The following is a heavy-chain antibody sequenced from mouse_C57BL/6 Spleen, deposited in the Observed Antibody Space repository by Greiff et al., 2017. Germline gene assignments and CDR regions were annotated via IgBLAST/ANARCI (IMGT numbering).Heavy chain of an antibody. CDR2: FYPGSGSI. CDR3: ARHERERNWDGYWYIDV. D-gene: IGHD4-1*01. J-gene: IGHJ1*03. V-gene: IGHV1-62-2*01. Sequence: QVQLQQSGAELVKPGASVKLSCKASGYTFTEYTIHWVKQRSGQGLEWIGWFYPGSGSIKYNEKFKDKATLTADKSSSTVYMELSRLTSEDSAVYFCARHERERNWDGYWYIDVWGTGTTVTVSS. CDR1: GYTFTEYT.